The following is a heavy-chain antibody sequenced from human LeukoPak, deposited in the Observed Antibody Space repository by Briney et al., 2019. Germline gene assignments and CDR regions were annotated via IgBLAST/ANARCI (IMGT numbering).Heavy chain of an antibody. CDR2: IYTSGST. J-gene: IGHJ6*03. Sequence: SETLSLTCTVSGGSISSYYWSWIRQPAGKGLEWIGRIYTSGSTNYNPSLKSRVTMSVDTSKNQFSLKLSSVTAADTAVYYCAGVPRSYYYYYYMDVWGKGTTVTVSS. CDR3: AGVPRSYYYYYYMDV. V-gene: IGHV4-4*07. CDR1: GGSISSYY.